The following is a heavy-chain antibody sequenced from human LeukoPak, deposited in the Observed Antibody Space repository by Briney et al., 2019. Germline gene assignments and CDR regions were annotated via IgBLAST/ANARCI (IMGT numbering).Heavy chain of an antibody. V-gene: IGHV5-51*01. J-gene: IGHJ3*02. Sequence: GESPNTSCQGPGYSFTSYWIGWVRQIPGKGLEWIGIIYPGDSDTRYSPSFQGQVTISADKSISTAYLQWSSLKASDTAMYYCARSIAAAGQMAFDIWGQGTMVTVSS. CDR2: IYPGDSDT. CDR1: GYSFTSYW. D-gene: IGHD6-13*01. CDR3: ARSIAAAGQMAFDI.